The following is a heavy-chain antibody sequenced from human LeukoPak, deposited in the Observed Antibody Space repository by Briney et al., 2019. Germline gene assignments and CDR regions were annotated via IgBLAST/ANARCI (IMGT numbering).Heavy chain of an antibody. D-gene: IGHD3-3*01. J-gene: IGHJ5*02. CDR1: GYTFTSYD. CDR3: ARGGVLRLLEWDYNWFDP. CDR2: MNPNSGNT. Sequence: ASVKVSCKASGYTFTSYDINWVRQATGQGLEWMGWMNPNSGNTGYAQKFQGRVTITRNTSISTAYMELSSLRSEDTAVYYCARGGVLRLLEWDYNWFDPWGQGTLVTVSS. V-gene: IGHV1-8*03.